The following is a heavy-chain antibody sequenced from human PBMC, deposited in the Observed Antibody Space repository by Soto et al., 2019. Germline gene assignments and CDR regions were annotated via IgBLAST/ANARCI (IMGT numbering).Heavy chain of an antibody. Sequence: GASVKVSCKASGGTFSSYAISWVRQAPGQGLEWMGGIIPIFGTANYAQKFQGRVTITADEPTSTAYMELSSLRSEDTAVYYCARIRPGIAAAGYYYYYGMDVWGQGTTVTVSS. J-gene: IGHJ6*02. V-gene: IGHV1-69*13. CDR2: IIPIFGTA. CDR1: GGTFSSYA. D-gene: IGHD6-13*01. CDR3: ARIRPGIAAAGYYYYYGMDV.